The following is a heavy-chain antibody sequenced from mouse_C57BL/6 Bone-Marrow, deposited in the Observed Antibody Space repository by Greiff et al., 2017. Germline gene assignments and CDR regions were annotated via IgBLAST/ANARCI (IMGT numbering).Heavy chain of an antibody. CDR3: ARRGTTVVVDY. CDR2: IYPGDGDT. CDR1: GYAFSSYC. J-gene: IGHJ2*01. Sequence: VQLQQSGAELVKPGASVKISCKASGYAFSSYCMNWVKQRPGKGLEWIGQIYPGDGDTDYNGKFKGKATLTADTSSSTDYMQLSSLTSEDSSVYFCARRGTTVVVDYWGQGTTLTVSS. V-gene: IGHV1-80*01. D-gene: IGHD1-1*01.